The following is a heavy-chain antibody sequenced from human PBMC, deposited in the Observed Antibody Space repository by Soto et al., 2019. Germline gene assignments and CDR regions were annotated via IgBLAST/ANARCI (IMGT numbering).Heavy chain of an antibody. V-gene: IGHV3-7*01. CDR3: ARDRGSNTPDY. D-gene: IGHD2-15*01. Sequence: PGGSLRLSCAVSGFTFSNYWMTWVRQAAGKGLEWVAYMNQDGSQIYYVDSLRGRFTISRDNAKNSLYLQMNSLRVDDTAVYYCARDRGSNTPDYWGQGTLVTVSS. CDR1: GFTFSNYW. J-gene: IGHJ4*02. CDR2: MNQDGSQI.